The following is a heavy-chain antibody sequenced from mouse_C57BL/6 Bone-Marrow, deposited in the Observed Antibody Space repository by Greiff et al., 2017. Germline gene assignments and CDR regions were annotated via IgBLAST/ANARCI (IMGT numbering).Heavy chain of an antibody. J-gene: IGHJ1*03. CDR3: ARSRYYSNYDWDFDV. CDR1: GYSFTDYN. Sequence: VQLQQPGAELVKPGASVKISCKASGYSFTDYNMNWVKQSNGKSLEWIGVINPNYGTTSYNQKFKGKATLTVDHSSSTAYMQHNSLTSEDSAVYYCARSRYYSNYDWDFDVWGTGTTVTVSS. D-gene: IGHD2-5*01. V-gene: IGHV1-39*01. CDR2: INPNYGTT.